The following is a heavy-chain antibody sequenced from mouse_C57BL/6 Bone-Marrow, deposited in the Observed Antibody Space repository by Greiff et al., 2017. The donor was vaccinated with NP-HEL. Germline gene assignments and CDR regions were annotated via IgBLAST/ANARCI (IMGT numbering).Heavy chain of an antibody. Sequence: QVQLQQPGAELVRPGSSVKLSCKASGYTFTSYWMHWVKQRPIQGLEWIGNIDPSDSETHYNQKFKDKATLTVDKSSSTAYMQLSSLTSGDSAVYYCARDEDCAKDYWGQGTTVTVSS. CDR1: GYTFTSYW. CDR2: IDPSDSET. J-gene: IGHJ4*01. V-gene: IGHV1-52*01. CDR3: ARDEDCAKDY.